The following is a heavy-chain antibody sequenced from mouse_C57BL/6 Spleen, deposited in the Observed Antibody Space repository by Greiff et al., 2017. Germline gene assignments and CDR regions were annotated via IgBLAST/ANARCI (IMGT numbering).Heavy chain of an antibody. CDR3: ARSNY. CDR2: IDPSDSYT. CDR1: GYTFTSYW. Sequence: VQLQQPGAELVKPGASVKLSCKASGYTFTSYWMQWVKQRPGQGLEWIGEIDPSDSYTNYNQKFKGKATLTVDKSSSTAYMQLSSLTSEDAAVYYCARSNYWGQGTTLTVSS. J-gene: IGHJ2*01. V-gene: IGHV1-50*01.